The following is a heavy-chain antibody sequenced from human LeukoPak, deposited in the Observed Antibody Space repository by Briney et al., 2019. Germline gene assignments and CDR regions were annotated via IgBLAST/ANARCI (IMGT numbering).Heavy chain of an antibody. J-gene: IGHJ3*02. CDR1: GFTFSSYG. V-gene: IGHV3-33*06. D-gene: IGHD1-26*01. Sequence: GRSLRLSCAASGFTFSSYGMHWVRQAPGKGLEWVAVIWYDGSNKYYADSVKGRFTISRDNSKNTLYLQMNSLRAEDTPVYYCAKDRRRGSYYDFLYAFDIWGQGTMVTVSS. CDR3: AKDRRRGSYYDFLYAFDI. CDR2: IWYDGSNK.